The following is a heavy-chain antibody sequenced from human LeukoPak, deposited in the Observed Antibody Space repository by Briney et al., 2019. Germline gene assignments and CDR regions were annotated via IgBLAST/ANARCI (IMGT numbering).Heavy chain of an antibody. CDR2: ISGSGGST. Sequence: PGGSLRLSCAASGFTFSTYAMSWVRQAPGKGLEWVSGISGSGGSTFYAESVKGRFTISRDNSKNTLYLQMNSLRAEDTAVYYCAKDQYSSGRSNPPGGWGQGTLVTGSS. V-gene: IGHV3-23*01. J-gene: IGHJ1*01. D-gene: IGHD6-19*01. CDR3: AKDQYSSGRSNPPGG. CDR1: GFTFSTYA.